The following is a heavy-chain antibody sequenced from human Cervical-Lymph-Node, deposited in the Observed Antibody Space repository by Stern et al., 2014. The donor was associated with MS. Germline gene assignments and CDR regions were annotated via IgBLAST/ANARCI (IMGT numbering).Heavy chain of an antibody. Sequence: QVQLGQSGGGLVQPGTSLRLSCAASGFSFSDYGIHWVRQAPGKALEWVAVISYDGTHKYYADSVKGRVTISRDNSKNTLSLQINRLGSDDTAVYYCAKDLGGNAFDYWGQGTLVTVSS. CDR3: AKDLGGNAFDY. D-gene: IGHD4-23*01. CDR2: ISYDGTHK. V-gene: IGHV3-30*18. J-gene: IGHJ4*02. CDR1: GFSFSDYG.